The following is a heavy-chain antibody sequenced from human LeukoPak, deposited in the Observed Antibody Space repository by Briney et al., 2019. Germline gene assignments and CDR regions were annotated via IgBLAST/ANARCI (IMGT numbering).Heavy chain of an antibody. CDR3: ARITMIVVVDY. Sequence: GGSLRLSCAASGFTFSDYYMSWIRQAPGKGLEWVAVISYDGSNKYYADSVKGRFTISRDNSKNTLYLQMNSLRAEDTAVYYCARITMIVVVDYWGQGTLVTVSS. CDR1: GFTFSDYY. V-gene: IGHV3-30*03. CDR2: ISYDGSNK. J-gene: IGHJ4*02. D-gene: IGHD3-22*01.